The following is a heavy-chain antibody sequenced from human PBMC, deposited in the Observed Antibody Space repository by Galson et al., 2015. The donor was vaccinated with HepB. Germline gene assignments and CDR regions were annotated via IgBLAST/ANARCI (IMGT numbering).Heavy chain of an antibody. CDR2: ISSGGTK. V-gene: IGHV3-48*01. J-gene: IGHJ6*02. CDR3: ARNPASYDYYNMDV. D-gene: IGHD6-25*01. Sequence: SPRLSCAVSGFSFTSHSMNWVRQAPGKGLEWVSYISSGGTKYYADSVKGRFTISRDNAKKSMYLHMSSLRAEDTAIYYCARNPASYDYYNMDVWGQGTTVTVSS. CDR1: GFSFTSHS.